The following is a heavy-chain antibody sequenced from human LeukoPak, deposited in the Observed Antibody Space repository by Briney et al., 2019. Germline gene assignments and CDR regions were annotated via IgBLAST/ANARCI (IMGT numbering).Heavy chain of an antibody. V-gene: IGHV3-49*03. CDR1: GFTFGDYA. Sequence: GGSLRLSCTASGFTFGDYAMSGFRQAPGKGLEWVGFIRSKAYGGTTEYAASVKGRFTISRDDSKSIAYLQMNSLKTEDTAVYYCTREPDRNYYDTSIRYFDYWGQGTLVTVSS. D-gene: IGHD3-22*01. CDR3: TREPDRNYYDTSIRYFDY. CDR2: IRSKAYGGTT. J-gene: IGHJ4*02.